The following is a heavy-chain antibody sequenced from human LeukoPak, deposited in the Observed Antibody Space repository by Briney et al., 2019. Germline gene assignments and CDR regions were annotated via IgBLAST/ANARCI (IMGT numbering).Heavy chain of an antibody. D-gene: IGHD2-15*01. CDR2: ISYDGSNK. J-gene: IGHJ4*02. CDR1: GFTFSSYA. V-gene: IGHV3-30*04. Sequence: GGSLRLSCAASGFTFSSYAMHWVRQAPGKGLEWVAVISYDGSNKYYADSVKGRFTISRDNSKNTLYLQMNSLRAEDSAMYYCTSSPCSGGINCGHDFWGQGTLVTVSS. CDR3: TSSPCSGGINCGHDF.